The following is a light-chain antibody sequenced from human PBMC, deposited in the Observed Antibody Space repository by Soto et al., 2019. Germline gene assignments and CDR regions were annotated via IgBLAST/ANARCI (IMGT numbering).Light chain of an antibody. CDR2: GAS. CDR3: QQYDNWLT. J-gene: IGKJ2*01. Sequence: EIVMTQSPATLSVSPGETATLSCRASQSVSNNLAWYQQKPGQAPRLLIYGASTRATGIPAWFSGSGSGTEFTLTVNSLQSEDFAVYYGQQYDNWLTFGQGTKLEI. V-gene: IGKV3-15*01. CDR1: QSVSNN.